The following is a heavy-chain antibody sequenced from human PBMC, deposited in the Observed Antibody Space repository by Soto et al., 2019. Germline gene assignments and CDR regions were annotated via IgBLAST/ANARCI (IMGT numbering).Heavy chain of an antibody. D-gene: IGHD1-26*01. CDR1: GFTFSNHW. CDR2: TNSDGSST. CDR3: ARPGNVGPTVTYFDS. Sequence: EVQLVESGGGLVQPGGSLRLSCGASGFTFSNHWMHWVRQTPGKGLVWVSRTNSDGSSTSYADSVKGRFTISRDNGKNTLYLQMNSLRAEDTALYHCARPGNVGPTVTYFDSWGQGTLVTVSS. V-gene: IGHV3-74*01. J-gene: IGHJ4*02.